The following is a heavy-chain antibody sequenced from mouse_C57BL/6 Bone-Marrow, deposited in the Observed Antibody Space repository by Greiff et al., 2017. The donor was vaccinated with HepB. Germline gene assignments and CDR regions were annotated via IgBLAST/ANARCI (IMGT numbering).Heavy chain of an antibody. CDR1: EYEFPSHD. V-gene: IGHV5-2*01. Sequence: EVHLVESGGGLVQPGESLKLSCESNEYEFPSHDMSWVRKTPEKRLELVAAINSDGGSTYYPDTMERRFIISRDNTKKTLYLQMSSLRSEDTALYYCASPYDYDYAMDYWGQGTSVTVSS. J-gene: IGHJ4*01. CDR2: INSDGGST. CDR3: ASPYDYDYAMDY. D-gene: IGHD2-4*01.